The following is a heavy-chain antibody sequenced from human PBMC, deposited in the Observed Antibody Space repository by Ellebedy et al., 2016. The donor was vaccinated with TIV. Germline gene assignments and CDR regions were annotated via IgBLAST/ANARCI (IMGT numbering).Heavy chain of an antibody. CDR3: ASSLRHNYYYYGMDV. Sequence: SETLSLXXAVYGGSFSGYYWSWIRQPPGKGLEWIGEINHSGSTNYNPSLKSRVTISVDTSKNQFSLKLSSVTAADTAVYYCASSLRHNYYYYGMDVWGQGTTVTVSS. V-gene: IGHV4-34*01. D-gene: IGHD5/OR15-5a*01. CDR1: GGSFSGYY. J-gene: IGHJ6*02. CDR2: INHSGST.